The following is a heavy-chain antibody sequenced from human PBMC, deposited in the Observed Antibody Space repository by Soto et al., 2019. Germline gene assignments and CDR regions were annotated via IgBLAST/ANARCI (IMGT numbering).Heavy chain of an antibody. CDR1: GGTFSTYT. CDR3: ARLYCISTSCHYYGMDV. D-gene: IGHD2-2*01. Sequence: QVQLVQSGAEVKKPGSSVKVSCKASGGTFSTYTVSWVRQAPGQGLEWMGGIIPIFRTANYAQKFQGRVTVTADESTSTAYMELSSLRSEDTAVYYCARLYCISTSCHYYGMDVWGQGTTVTVSS. CDR2: IIPIFRTA. V-gene: IGHV1-69*12. J-gene: IGHJ6*02.